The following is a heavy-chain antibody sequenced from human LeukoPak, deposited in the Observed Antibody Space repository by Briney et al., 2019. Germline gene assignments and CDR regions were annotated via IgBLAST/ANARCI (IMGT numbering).Heavy chain of an antibody. J-gene: IGHJ4*02. Sequence: PGGSLRLSCVGSGLTFSGFELNWVRQPPGKGLEWVSYIRDDGSTTTYADSVKGRFVISRDNTKNPLYLQMNSLRGEDTAIYYCARRFRDWGQGTLVTVSS. D-gene: IGHD3-16*01. V-gene: IGHV3-48*03. CDR1: GLTFSGFE. CDR3: ARRFRD. CDR2: IRDDGSTT.